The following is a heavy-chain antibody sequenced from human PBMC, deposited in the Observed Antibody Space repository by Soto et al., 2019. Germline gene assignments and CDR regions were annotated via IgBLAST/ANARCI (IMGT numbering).Heavy chain of an antibody. Sequence: GGSLRLSCAASGFTFSFYAMHWVRQAPGKGLEWVAVISYNGRNKHYVDSVKGRFTISRDNSQDTLYLQMDSLRPDDTAVYYCARQARIGDRSQFYFDSWGQGTLVTVSS. CDR3: ARQARIGDRSQFYFDS. V-gene: IGHV3-30*04. CDR2: ISYNGRNK. J-gene: IGHJ4*02. D-gene: IGHD3-16*01. CDR1: GFTFSFYA.